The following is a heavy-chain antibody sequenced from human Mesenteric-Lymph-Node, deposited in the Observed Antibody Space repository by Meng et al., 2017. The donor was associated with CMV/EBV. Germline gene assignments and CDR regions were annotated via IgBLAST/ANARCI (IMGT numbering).Heavy chain of an antibody. D-gene: IGHD6-13*01. CDR1: GFIFSSYW. V-gene: IGHV3-74*01. CDR2: INSDGSST. Sequence: GESLKISCAASGFIFSSYWMHWVRQAPGKGLVWVSRINSDGSSTSYADSVKGRFTITRDNAKNSLYLQMNSLRAEDTAVYYCAREGGAAAVYYYYNGMDVWGQGTTVTVSS. CDR3: AREGGAAAVYYYYNGMDV. J-gene: IGHJ6*02.